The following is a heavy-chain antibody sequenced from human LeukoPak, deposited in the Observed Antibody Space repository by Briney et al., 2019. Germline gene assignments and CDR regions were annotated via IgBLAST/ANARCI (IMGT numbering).Heavy chain of an antibody. CDR2: IKQDGSEK. D-gene: IGHD6-19*01. CDR1: GFTFSTYW. J-gene: IGHJ4*02. Sequence: GGSLRLSCAASGFTFSTYWMSWVRQAPGKGLEWVANIKQDGSEKYYVDSVKGRFTISRDNAKNSLYLQMNSLRAEDTALYYCATDGIAVASIYYSDYWGQGTLVTVSS. V-gene: IGHV3-7*01. CDR3: ATDGIAVASIYYSDY.